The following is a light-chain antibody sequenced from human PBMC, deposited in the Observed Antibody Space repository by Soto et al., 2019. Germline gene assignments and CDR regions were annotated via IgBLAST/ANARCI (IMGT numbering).Light chain of an antibody. J-gene: IGLJ1*01. Sequence: QSVLTQPASVSGSPVQSITISCTGTSIDVGSYNVVSLYQQHPGKAPKLMIYEGSKRPSGVSNRFSGSKSGNTASLTISGLEAEQAADYYCRPYVRTCTSVFGTGPKLTV. CDR3: RPYVRTCTSV. CDR2: EGS. CDR1: SIDVGSYNV. V-gene: IGLV2-23*01.